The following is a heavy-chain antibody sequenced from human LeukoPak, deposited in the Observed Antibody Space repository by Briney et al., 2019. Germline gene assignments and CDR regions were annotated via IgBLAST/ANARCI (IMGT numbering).Heavy chain of an antibody. CDR1: GGSISSSSYY. CDR2: IYYSGST. Sequence: PSETLSPTCIVSGGSISSSSYYWGWIRQPPGKGLEWIGSIYYSGSTYYNPSLKSPVTISVDTSKNQFSLKLSSVTASDTAVYYCARRTSSILFDYWGQGTLVTVFS. V-gene: IGHV4-39*01. CDR3: ARRTSSILFDY. D-gene: IGHD2-2*01. J-gene: IGHJ4*02.